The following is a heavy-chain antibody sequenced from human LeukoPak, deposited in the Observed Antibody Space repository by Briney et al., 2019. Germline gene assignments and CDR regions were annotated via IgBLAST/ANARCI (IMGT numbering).Heavy chain of an antibody. CDR3: ARDSPLTADAFDI. V-gene: IGHV4-59*01. J-gene: IGHJ3*02. Sequence: SETLSLTCTVSGGSISSYYWSWIRQPPGKGLEWIGYIYYSGSTNYNPSLKSRVTISVDTSKNQFSLKLSSVTAADTAVYYCARDSPLTADAFDIWGHGTMVTVSS. D-gene: IGHD3-16*01. CDR1: GGSISSYY. CDR2: IYYSGST.